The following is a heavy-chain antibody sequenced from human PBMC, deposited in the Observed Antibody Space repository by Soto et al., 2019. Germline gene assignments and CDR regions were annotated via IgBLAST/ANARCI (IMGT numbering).Heavy chain of an antibody. J-gene: IGHJ4*02. CDR1: GFTFNNAW. V-gene: IGHV3-15*01. D-gene: IGHD3-22*01. CDR2: IKSKTDGGTT. Sequence: LRLSCVASGFTFNNAWMNWVRQAPGKGLEWVGRIKSKTDGGTTDYAALVKGRFTISRDDSKTTLYLQMNGLKTEDTAVYYCTTAENYYDSSSFDYWGQGTLVTVSS. CDR3: TTAENYYDSSSFDY.